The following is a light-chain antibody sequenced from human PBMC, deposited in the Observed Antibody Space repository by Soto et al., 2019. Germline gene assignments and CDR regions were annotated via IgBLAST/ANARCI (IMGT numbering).Light chain of an antibody. CDR3: NSYTSSSTPYV. Sequence: QSVLTQPASVSGSPGQSITISCTGTSSDVGGYNYVSWYQHHPGKAPKLMIYDVSNRPSGVSNRFPGSKSGNTASLTISVLQAEDEAEYFCNSYTSSSTPYVFGTGTKVTVL. J-gene: IGLJ1*01. V-gene: IGLV2-14*03. CDR1: SSDVGGYNY. CDR2: DVS.